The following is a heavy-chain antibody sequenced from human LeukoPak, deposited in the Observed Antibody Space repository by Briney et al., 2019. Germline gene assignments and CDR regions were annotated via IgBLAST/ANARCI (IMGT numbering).Heavy chain of an antibody. D-gene: IGHD3-9*01. CDR1: GGSISSYH. CDR3: ARGKLYFAPPMGFDY. V-gene: IGHV4-59*01. CDR2: IYYSGST. J-gene: IGHJ4*02. Sequence: PSETLSLTCTVSGGSISSYHWSWIRQPPGKGLERIGDIYYSGSTNYKYSLKSRVTISVDTSKNQFSLRLSSVTAADTAVYYCARGKLYFAPPMGFDYWGQGTLVTVSS.